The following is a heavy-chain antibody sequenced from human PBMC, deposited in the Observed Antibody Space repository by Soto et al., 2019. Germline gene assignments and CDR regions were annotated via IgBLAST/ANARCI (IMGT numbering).Heavy chain of an antibody. CDR3: ARVVVQDTAMGYSDY. J-gene: IGHJ4*02. Sequence: EASVKVSCKASGGNFSSYDISWVRQAPGQGLEWMGWIIPIFGTANYAQKFQGRVTITADESTSTAYMELSSLRSEDTAVYYCARVVVQDTAMGYSDYWCQGTLVTVSS. CDR1: GGNFSSYD. V-gene: IGHV1-69*13. CDR2: IIPIFGTA. D-gene: IGHD5-18*01.